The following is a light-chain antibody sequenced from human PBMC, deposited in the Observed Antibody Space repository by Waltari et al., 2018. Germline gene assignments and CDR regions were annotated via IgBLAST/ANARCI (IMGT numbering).Light chain of an antibody. Sequence: DIVMTQSPLSLPVTPGEPAYISCRSSQSLLHSNGYNYLDWYLQKPGQSPQLLIYLGSNRASGVPDRFSGSGSGIDFTLKITRVEAEDVGVYYCMQALQTPNTFGQGTKLEIK. J-gene: IGKJ2*01. V-gene: IGKV2-28*01. CDR3: MQALQTPNT. CDR1: QSLLHSNGYNY. CDR2: LGS.